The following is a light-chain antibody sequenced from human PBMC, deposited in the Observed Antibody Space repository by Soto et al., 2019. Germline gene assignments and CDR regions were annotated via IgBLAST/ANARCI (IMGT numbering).Light chain of an antibody. V-gene: IGKV3-11*01. CDR2: DAS. CDR1: QSVSRY. Sequence: EIVLTQSPATLSLSPGERATLSCRASQSVSRYLAWYQQKPGQAPRLLIYDASNRATGIPAMFSGSGSGTDFTLTISSLEPEDFAVYYCQQRSNWPITFGQGTRLKIK. CDR3: QQRSNWPIT. J-gene: IGKJ5*01.